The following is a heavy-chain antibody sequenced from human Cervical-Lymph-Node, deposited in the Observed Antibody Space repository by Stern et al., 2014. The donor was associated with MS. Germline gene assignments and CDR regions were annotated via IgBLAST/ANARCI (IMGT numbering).Heavy chain of an antibody. CDR3: ARGKDGRWSH. J-gene: IGHJ4*02. V-gene: IGHV3-21*01. D-gene: IGHD4-23*01. CDR2: IISSGRFI. CDR1: GFTFSAST. Sequence: EVQLVESGGGLVKPGESLRLTCSGSGFTFSASTMPWVRQAPGKGLEWGSSIISSGRFIHYTDSVKGRFTISRDNANNSVFLQRNSLRTDDTALYYWARGKDGRWSHWGQGSLVTVSS.